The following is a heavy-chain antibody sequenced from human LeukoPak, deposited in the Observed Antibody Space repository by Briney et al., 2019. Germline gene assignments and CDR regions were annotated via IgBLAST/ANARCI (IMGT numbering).Heavy chain of an antibody. CDR2: INHSGST. CDR1: GGSFSGYY. CDR3: ASLLLYISDAFDI. Sequence: SETLSLTCAVYGGSFSGYYWSWIRQPPGKALEWIGEINHSGSTNYNPSLKSRVTISVDTSKNQFSLKLSSVTAADTAVYYCASLLLYISDAFDIWGQGTMVTVSS. V-gene: IGHV4-34*01. J-gene: IGHJ3*02. D-gene: IGHD2-15*01.